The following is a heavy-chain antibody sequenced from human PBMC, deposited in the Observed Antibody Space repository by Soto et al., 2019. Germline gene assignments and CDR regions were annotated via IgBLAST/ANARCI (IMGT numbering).Heavy chain of an antibody. CDR1: GFTFSSYG. V-gene: IGHV3-33*01. D-gene: IGHD4-17*01. CDR3: AREVGDYGDYNYYYYYGMDV. CDR2: IWYDGSNK. J-gene: IGHJ6*02. Sequence: GGSLRLSCAASGFTFSSYGMHWVRQAPGKGLEWVAVIWYDGSNKYYADSVKGRFTISRDNSKNTLYLQMNSLRAEDTAVYYCAREVGDYGDYNYYYYYGMDVWGQGTTVTVSS.